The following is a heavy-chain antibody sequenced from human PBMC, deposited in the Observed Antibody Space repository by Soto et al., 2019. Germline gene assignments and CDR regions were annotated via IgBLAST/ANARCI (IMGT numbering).Heavy chain of an antibody. V-gene: IGHV3-23*01. CDR1: GFTFSSYS. CDR3: ANPDILTGYYKDDAFDI. Sequence: TGGSLRLSCAASGFTFSSYSMNWVRQAPGKGLEWVSAISGSGGSTYYADSVKGRFTISRDNSKNTLYLQMNSLRAEDTAVYYCANPDILTGYYKDDAFDIWGQGTMVTVSS. CDR2: ISGSGGST. J-gene: IGHJ3*02. D-gene: IGHD3-9*01.